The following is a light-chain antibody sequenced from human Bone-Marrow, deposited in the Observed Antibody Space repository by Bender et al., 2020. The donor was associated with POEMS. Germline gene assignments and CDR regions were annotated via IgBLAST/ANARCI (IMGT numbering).Light chain of an antibody. CDR3: TSYTDAAGGIWV. Sequence: QSALTQPPSASGSPGQSVTISCTGTSSDVGRYDYVSWYQHHPGKAPKLMIYEVTKRPSGVPDRFSGSKSGNTASLTVSGLQGEDEADYYCTSYTDAAGGIWVFGGGTKLTVL. CDR2: EVT. V-gene: IGLV2-8*01. CDR1: SSDVGRYDY. J-gene: IGLJ3*02.